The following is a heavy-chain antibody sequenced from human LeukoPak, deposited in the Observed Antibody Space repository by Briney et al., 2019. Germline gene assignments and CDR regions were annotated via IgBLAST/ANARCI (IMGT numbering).Heavy chain of an antibody. Sequence: RGESLKISCKGSGYSFTSYWIGWVRQLPGNGLEWMGIIYPGDSDTRYSPSFQGQVTISADKSISTAYLQWSSLRASDTAMYYCARFFGIGSSWQPKGYYFDYWGQGTLVTVSS. CDR1: GYSFTSYW. CDR2: IYPGDSDT. D-gene: IGHD6-13*01. V-gene: IGHV5-51*01. CDR3: ARFFGIGSSWQPKGYYFDY. J-gene: IGHJ4*02.